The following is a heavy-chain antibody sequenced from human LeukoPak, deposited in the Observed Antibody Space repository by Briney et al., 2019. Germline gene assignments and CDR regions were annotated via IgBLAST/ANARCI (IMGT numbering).Heavy chain of an antibody. CDR1: GVGYSDYS. D-gene: IGHD7-27*01. V-gene: IGHV3-48*04. CDR2: IRGSGSGSGSGM. Sequence: VSVTLSFAAPGVGYSDYSMNWARQAPEKGLEWVSNIRGSGSGSGSGMYYADSVKGRSTISRDDAKNSLYLQMSSLRAEDTAFYYCARDNNWGFDYWGQGALVTVSS. CDR3: ARDNNWGFDY. J-gene: IGHJ4*02.